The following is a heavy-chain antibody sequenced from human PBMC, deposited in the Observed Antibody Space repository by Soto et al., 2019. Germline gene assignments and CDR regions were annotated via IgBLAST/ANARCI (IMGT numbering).Heavy chain of an antibody. V-gene: IGHV3-23*01. Sequence: EVQLLGSGGGLVQPGGSLRLSCAASGFIFDTFDMSWVRQAPGKWLEWVSAIIGHNGRTYYADSVTGRFTISKDNSNKTFYLQINSLRVEDKAIYYGTTGAWLDEFCGQGVLVTIPS. CDR2: IIGHNGRT. J-gene: IGHJ4*02. D-gene: IGHD6-19*01. CDR1: GFIFDTFD. CDR3: TTGAWLDEF.